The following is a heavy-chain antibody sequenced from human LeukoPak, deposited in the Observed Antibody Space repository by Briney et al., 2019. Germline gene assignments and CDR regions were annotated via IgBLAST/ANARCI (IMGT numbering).Heavy chain of an antibody. V-gene: IGHV3-9*01. Sequence: GGPLRLSCAASGFTFDDYAMHWVRQAPGKGLEWVSGISWNSGSIGYADSVKGRFTISRDNAKNSLYLQMNSLRAEDTALYYCAKDNHGDYEGQIDYWGQGTLVTVSS. CDR1: GFTFDDYA. CDR2: ISWNSGSI. D-gene: IGHD4-17*01. CDR3: AKDNHGDYEGQIDY. J-gene: IGHJ4*02.